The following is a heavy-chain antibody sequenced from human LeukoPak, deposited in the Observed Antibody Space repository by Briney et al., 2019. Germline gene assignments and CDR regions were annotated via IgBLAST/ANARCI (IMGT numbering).Heavy chain of an antibody. D-gene: IGHD5-24*01. J-gene: IGHJ4*02. CDR1: GFTFSSYW. CDR2: INNDGSST. Sequence: QPGGSLRLSCGASGFTFSSYWMHWVRQAPGKGLVWVSRINNDGSSTSYADSVQGRFTISRDNAKNTLYLQMNSLRAEDTALYYCARDARWPQRFDYWGQGTLVTVSS. V-gene: IGHV3-74*01. CDR3: ARDARWPQRFDY.